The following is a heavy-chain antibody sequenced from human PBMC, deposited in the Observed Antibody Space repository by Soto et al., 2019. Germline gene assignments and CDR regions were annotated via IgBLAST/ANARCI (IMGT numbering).Heavy chain of an antibody. CDR3: ARVVAYYYYYMDV. J-gene: IGHJ6*03. CDR2: IYYSGST. CDR1: GGSISSYY. V-gene: IGHV4-59*01. Sequence: LSLTCTVSGGSISSYYWSWIRQPPGKGLEWIGYIYYSGSTNYNPSLKSRVTISVDTSKNQFSLKLSSVTAADTAVYYCARVVAYYYYYMDVWGKATTVTVSS.